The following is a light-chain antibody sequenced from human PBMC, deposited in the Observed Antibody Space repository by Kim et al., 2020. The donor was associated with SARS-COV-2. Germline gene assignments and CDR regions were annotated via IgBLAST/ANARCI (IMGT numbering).Light chain of an antibody. CDR2: DAS. V-gene: IGKV3-11*01. J-gene: IGKJ4*01. CDR3: QQRSNWPLT. CDR1: QSVSSY. Sequence: PGEGAPLTCRASQSVSSYFAGYQQKPGQAPRLLIYDASNRATGIPARFSGSGSGTDFTLTISSLGPEDFAVYYCQQRSNWPLTFGGGTKVDIK.